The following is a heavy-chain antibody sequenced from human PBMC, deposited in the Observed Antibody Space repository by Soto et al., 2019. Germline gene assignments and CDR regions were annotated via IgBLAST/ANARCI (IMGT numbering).Heavy chain of an antibody. D-gene: IGHD3-3*01. V-gene: IGHV1-18*01. Sequence: ASVKVSCTASGYTFTIYGISWVRQAPGQGLEWMGWISAYNGNTNYAQKLQGRVTMTTDTSTSTAYMELRSLRSDDTAVYYCARDRAYYDFWSGYEYYFDYWGQGTLVTVSS. J-gene: IGHJ4*02. CDR2: ISAYNGNT. CDR1: GYTFTIYG. CDR3: ARDRAYYDFWSGYEYYFDY.